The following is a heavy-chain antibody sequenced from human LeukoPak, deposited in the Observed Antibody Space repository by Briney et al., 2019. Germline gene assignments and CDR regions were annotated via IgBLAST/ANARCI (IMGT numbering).Heavy chain of an antibody. V-gene: IGHV1-46*03. J-gene: IGHJ5*02. CDR1: GYTFTSYY. Sequence: ASVKVSCKASGYTFTSYYMHWVRQAPGQGLEWMGIINPSGGSTSYAQKFQGRVTMTRDKSTSTVYMELSSLRSEDTAVYYCARGGNLGYCSSTSCLTNWFDPWGQGTLVTVSS. CDR2: INPSGGST. CDR3: ARGGNLGYCSSTSCLTNWFDP. D-gene: IGHD2-2*01.